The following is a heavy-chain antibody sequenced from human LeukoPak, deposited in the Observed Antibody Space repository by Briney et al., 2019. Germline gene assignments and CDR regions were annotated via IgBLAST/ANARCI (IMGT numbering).Heavy chain of an antibody. CDR3: ALXXTLLWFGELLSSDAFDI. V-gene: IGHV4-34*01. CDR1: GGSFSGYY. J-gene: IGHJ3*02. D-gene: IGHD3-10*01. Sequence: SETLSLTCAVYGGSFSGYYWSWIRQPPGKGLEWIGEINHSGSTNYNPSLKSRVTISVDTSKNQFSLKLSSVTAADTAVYYCALXXTLLWFGELLSSDAFDIWGQGTMVTVSS. CDR2: INHSGST.